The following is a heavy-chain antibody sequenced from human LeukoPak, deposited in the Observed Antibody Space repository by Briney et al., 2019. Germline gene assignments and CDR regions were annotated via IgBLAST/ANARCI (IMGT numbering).Heavy chain of an antibody. CDR2: INPNSGDT. J-gene: IGHJ3*02. D-gene: IGHD5-24*01. CDR3: ARRDGYDAFDI. CDR1: GYIFINYY. V-gene: IGHV1-2*02. Sequence: GASVKVSCKASGYIFINYYVHWVRQAPGQGLEWMGWINPNSGDTSSAQKFQGRVTITRDTSISTAFMEVSRLRSDDTAVYYCARRDGYDAFDIWGQGTMVTVSS.